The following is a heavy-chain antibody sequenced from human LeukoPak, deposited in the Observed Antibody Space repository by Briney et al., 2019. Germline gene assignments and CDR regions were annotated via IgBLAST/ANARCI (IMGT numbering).Heavy chain of an antibody. Sequence: GGSLRLSCEVSGFSVDGNYMTWVRQVPGRGLEWVALIFSGDSTDYPDSVKGRFTISRDNAKNSLYLQMNSLRAEDTAVYYCARALPSPLYSGSYADAFDIWGQGTMVTVSS. J-gene: IGHJ3*02. V-gene: IGHV3-66*01. CDR1: GFSVDGNY. D-gene: IGHD1-26*01. CDR2: IFSGDST. CDR3: ARALPSPLYSGSYADAFDI.